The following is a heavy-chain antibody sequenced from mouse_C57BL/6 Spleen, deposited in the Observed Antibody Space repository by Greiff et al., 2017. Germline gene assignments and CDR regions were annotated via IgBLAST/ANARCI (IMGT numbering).Heavy chain of an antibody. V-gene: IGHV1-69*01. D-gene: IGHD2-4*01. J-gene: IGHJ4*01. Sequence: QVQLQQPGAELVMPGASVKLSCKASGYTFTSYWMHWVKQRPGQGLEWIGEIDPSDSYTNYNQKFKGKSTLTVDKSSSTAYMQLSSLTSEDSAVYYCARSAYYDYDEDAMDYWGQGTSVTVSS. CDR1: GYTFTSYW. CDR3: ARSAYYDYDEDAMDY. CDR2: IDPSDSYT.